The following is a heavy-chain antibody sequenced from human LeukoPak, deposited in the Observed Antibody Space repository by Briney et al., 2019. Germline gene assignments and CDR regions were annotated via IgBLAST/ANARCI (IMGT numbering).Heavy chain of an antibody. CDR3: ARYYGSGRYVDY. D-gene: IGHD3-10*01. V-gene: IGHV1-2*02. CDR1: GYTFTGYY. J-gene: IGHJ4*02. CDR2: INPNSGGT. Sequence: ASVTVSFKASGYTFTGYYMHWVRQPPGQGLGWVGWINPNSGGTNKAQKFPGRGTMATDTSISTAYMELSRLRSDDTAVYYCARYYGSGRYVDYWGQGTLVTVSS.